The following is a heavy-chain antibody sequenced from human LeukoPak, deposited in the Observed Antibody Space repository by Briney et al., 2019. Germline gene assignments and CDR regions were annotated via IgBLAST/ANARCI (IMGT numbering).Heavy chain of an antibody. J-gene: IGHJ4*02. CDR1: GFTFSSYW. CDR3: ARDKAIVGATQFDY. CDR2: INSDGSST. D-gene: IGHD1-26*01. V-gene: IGHV3-74*01. Sequence: GGSLRLSCAASGFTFSSYWMLWVRPAPGKGLVWVSRINSDGSSTSYADSVKGRFTISRDDAKNTLYLQMNSLRAEDTAVYYCARDKAIVGATQFDYWGQGTLVTVSS.